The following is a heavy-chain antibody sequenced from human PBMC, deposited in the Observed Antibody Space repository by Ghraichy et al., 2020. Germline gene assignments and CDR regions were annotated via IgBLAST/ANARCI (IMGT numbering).Heavy chain of an antibody. CDR1: GFTFSSYA. Sequence: GGSLRLSCAASGFTFSSYAMSWVRQAPGKGLEWVSAISGSGGSTYYADSVKGRFTISRDNSKNTLYLQMNSLRAEDTAVYYCAKGGFCSSTSCYINWFDPWGQGTLVTVSS. D-gene: IGHD2-2*01. CDR3: AKGGFCSSTSCYINWFDP. CDR2: ISGSGGST. V-gene: IGHV3-23*01. J-gene: IGHJ5*02.